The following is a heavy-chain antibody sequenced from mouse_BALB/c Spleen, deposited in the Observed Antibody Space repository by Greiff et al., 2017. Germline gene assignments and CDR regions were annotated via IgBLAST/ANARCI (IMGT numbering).Heavy chain of an antibody. CDR1: GYSITSDYA. CDR2: ISYSGST. J-gene: IGHJ3*01. D-gene: IGHD3-1*01. Sequence: QLQQSGPGLVKPSQSLSLTCTVTGYSITSDYAWNWIRQFPGNKLEWMGYISYSGSTSYNPSLKSRISITRDTSKNQFFLQLNSVTTEDTATYYCARQLGLPWFAYWGQGTLVTVSA. CDR3: ARQLGLPWFAY. V-gene: IGHV3-2*02.